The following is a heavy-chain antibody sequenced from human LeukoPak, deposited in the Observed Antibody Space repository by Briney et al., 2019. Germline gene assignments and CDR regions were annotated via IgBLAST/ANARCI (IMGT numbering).Heavy chain of an antibody. CDR3: ARTSQVGFGAPGAFDI. CDR2: MNPNSGNT. CDR1: GYTFTSYD. Sequence: ASVKVSCKASGYTFTSYDINWVRQATGQGLEWMGWMNPNSGNTGYAQKFQGRVTITRNTSISTAYMELSSLRSEDTAVYYCARTSQVGFGAPGAFDIWGQGTMVTVSS. J-gene: IGHJ3*02. D-gene: IGHD3-16*01. V-gene: IGHV1-8*03.